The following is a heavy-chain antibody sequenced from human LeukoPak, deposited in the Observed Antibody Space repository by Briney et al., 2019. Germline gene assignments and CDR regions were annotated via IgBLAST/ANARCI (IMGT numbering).Heavy chain of an antibody. J-gene: IGHJ4*02. CDR1: GFTFSNDW. D-gene: IGHD3-16*01. CDR2: IKQDGSEK. Sequence: GGSLRLSCAASGFTFSNDWMSWVRQAPGKGLEWVANIKQDGSEKYYVDSVKGRFTISRDNAKNSLYLQMNSLRAEDTAVYYCASYDYVWGSQEYYFDYWGQGTLVTVSS. CDR3: ASYDYVWGSQEYYFDY. V-gene: IGHV3-7*01.